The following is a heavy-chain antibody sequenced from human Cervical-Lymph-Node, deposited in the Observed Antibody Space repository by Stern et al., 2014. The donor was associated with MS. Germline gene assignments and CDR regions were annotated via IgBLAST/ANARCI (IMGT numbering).Heavy chain of an antibody. CDR1: GFTFSNYG. V-gene: IGHV3-33*01. CDR3: ARDLSRGSLDF. D-gene: IGHD2-2*01. CDR2: IWSDGTRE. J-gene: IGHJ4*02. Sequence: VQLVESGGGVVQPGKSMRLSCAASGFTFSNYGMFWVRQAPGKGLEWVALIWSDGTRENYADSVKGRFTISKDTSKNTLFLQMNSLRAEDTAVYYCARDLSRGSLDFRGQGTRVTVSS.